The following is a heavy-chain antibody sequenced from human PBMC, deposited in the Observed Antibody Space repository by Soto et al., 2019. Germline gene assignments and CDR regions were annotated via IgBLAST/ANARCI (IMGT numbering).Heavy chain of an antibody. CDR1: GGSISSGDYD. D-gene: IGHD3-22*01. CDR2: IYYSGST. J-gene: IGHJ3*02. V-gene: IGHV4-30-4*01. CDR3: ARDEVRYDSSGYYPSAAFDI. Sequence: SETLSLTCTVSGGSISSGDYDWSWIRQPPGKGLEWIGYIYYSGSTYYNPSLKSRVTISVDTSKNQFSLKLSSVTAADTAVYYCARDEVRYDSSGYYPSAAFDIWGQGTMVTVSS.